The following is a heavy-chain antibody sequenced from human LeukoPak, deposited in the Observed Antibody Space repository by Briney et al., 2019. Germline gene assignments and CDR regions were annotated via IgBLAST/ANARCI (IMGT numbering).Heavy chain of an antibody. CDR3: AADRPSAYCGGDCLDY. D-gene: IGHD2-21*02. J-gene: IGHJ4*02. V-gene: IGHV1-58*01. Sequence: SVKVSCKASGFIFTSSAVQWMRQARGQRLEWIGWIVVGSGNTNYAQKFQERVIITRDMSTSTVYMELSSLSSEDTAVYYCAADRPSAYCGGDCLDYWGQGTLVTVSS. CDR1: GFIFTSSA. CDR2: IVVGSGNT.